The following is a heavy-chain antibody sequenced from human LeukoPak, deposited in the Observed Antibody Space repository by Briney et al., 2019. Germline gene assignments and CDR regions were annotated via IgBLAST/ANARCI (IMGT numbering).Heavy chain of an antibody. CDR1: GFTFSSYA. J-gene: IGHJ4*02. D-gene: IGHD3-3*01. CDR2: ISYDGSNK. CDR3: ATLYDFWSGKYYFDY. Sequence: GGSLRLSCAASGFTFSSYAMHWVRQAPGKGLEWVAVISYDGSNKYYADSVEGRFTISRDNSKNTLYLQMNSLRAEDTAVYYCATLYDFWSGKYYFDYWGQGTLVTVSS. V-gene: IGHV3-30-3*01.